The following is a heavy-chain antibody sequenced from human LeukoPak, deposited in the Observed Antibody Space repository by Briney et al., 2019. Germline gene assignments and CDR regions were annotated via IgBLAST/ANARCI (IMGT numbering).Heavy chain of an antibody. V-gene: IGHV1-8*03. CDR2: MNPNSGNT. D-gene: IGHD6-13*01. CDR3: ARRGAAAGTHFDY. J-gene: IGHJ4*02. Sequence: ASVKVSCKASGYTFTSYDINWVRQATGQGLEWMGWMNPNSGNTGYAQKFQGRVTITRNTSISTAYMELSSLRSEDTAVYYCARRGAAAGTHFDYWGQGTLVTVSS. CDR1: GYTFTSYD.